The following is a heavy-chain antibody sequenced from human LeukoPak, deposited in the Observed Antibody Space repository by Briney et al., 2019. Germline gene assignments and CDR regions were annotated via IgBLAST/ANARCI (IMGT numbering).Heavy chain of an antibody. V-gene: IGHV3-7*03. CDR1: GFTFSSYW. D-gene: IGHD3-10*01. J-gene: IGHJ4*02. CDR3: ARGHVLLWFGEFHY. Sequence: PGGSLRLSCAASGFTFSSYWMSWVRQAPGKGLEWVANIKQDGSEKYYVDSVKGRFTISRDNAKNSLYLKMNSLRAEDTAVYYCARGHVLLWFGEFHYWGQGTLVTVSS. CDR2: IKQDGSEK.